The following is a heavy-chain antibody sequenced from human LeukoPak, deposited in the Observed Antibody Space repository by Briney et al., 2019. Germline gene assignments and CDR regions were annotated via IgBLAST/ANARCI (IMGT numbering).Heavy chain of an antibody. V-gene: IGHV1-18*01. D-gene: IGHD3-22*01. CDR2: ISAYNGNT. Sequence: RASVKVSCKASGYTFTSYGISWVRQAPGQGLEWMGWISAYNGNTNYAQKLQGRVTMTTDTSTSTAYMELRSLRSDDTAVYYCARDTYYYDSSGPRFDPWGQGTLVTVSS. J-gene: IGHJ5*02. CDR3: ARDTYYYDSSGPRFDP. CDR1: GYTFTSYG.